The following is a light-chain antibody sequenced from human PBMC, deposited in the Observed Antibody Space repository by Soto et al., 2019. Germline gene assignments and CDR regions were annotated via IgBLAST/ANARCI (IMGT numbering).Light chain of an antibody. CDR2: GAS. CDR3: QQYTGPPTT. V-gene: IGKV3-20*01. Sequence: EIVLTQSPGTLSLSPGERATLSCRASQSVSSKLVWYQRKPGQTPRLLIYGASTRATGVPARFSGGGSGTDFTLTITRLEPEDSAVYFCQQYTGPPTTFGQGTRLEIK. CDR1: QSVSSK. J-gene: IGKJ5*01.